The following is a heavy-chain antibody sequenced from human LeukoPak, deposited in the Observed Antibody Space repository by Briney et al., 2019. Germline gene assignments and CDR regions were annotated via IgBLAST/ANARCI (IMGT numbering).Heavy chain of an antibody. J-gene: IGHJ5*02. CDR1: GYSFTSYW. D-gene: IGHD3-3*01. Sequence: GESLKISCKGSGYSFTSYWIGWVRQMPGKGLEWMGIIYPGDSDTRYSPSFQGQVTISADKSISTAYLQWSSLKASDTAMYYCARHSWPSPYDFWSGQTQGDWFDPWGQGTLVTVSS. CDR2: IYPGDSDT. V-gene: IGHV5-51*01. CDR3: ARHSWPSPYDFWSGQTQGDWFDP.